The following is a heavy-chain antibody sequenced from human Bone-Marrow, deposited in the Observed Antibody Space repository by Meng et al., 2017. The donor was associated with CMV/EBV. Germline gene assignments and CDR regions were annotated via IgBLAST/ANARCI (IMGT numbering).Heavy chain of an antibody. D-gene: IGHD6-19*01. CDR3: ARDGVAGVVSCAMDV. J-gene: IGHJ6*02. CDR1: GFTFTTYT. Sequence: GESLKISCAASGFTFTTYTMHWVRQAPGKGLEWVAVISSDGSNKYYADSVKGRFTISRDNSKNTLYLQMSSLRAEDTAMYYCARDGVAGVVSCAMDVWGQGTTVTVSS. CDR2: ISSDGSNK. V-gene: IGHV3-30*14.